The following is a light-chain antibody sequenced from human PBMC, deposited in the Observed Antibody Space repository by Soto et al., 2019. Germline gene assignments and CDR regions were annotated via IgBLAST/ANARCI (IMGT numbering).Light chain of an antibody. CDR1: QGISNL. V-gene: IGKV1-16*01. J-gene: IGKJ5*01. Sequence: DIQMTQSPSSLSASVGDKVTITCRASQGISNLLAWFQQKPGKAPKSLIFAASSLHSGVSSRFSGSGSGTEFTLNINGLQPEDFATYFCQQYFGFPLTFGQGTRLDIK. CDR3: QQYFGFPLT. CDR2: AAS.